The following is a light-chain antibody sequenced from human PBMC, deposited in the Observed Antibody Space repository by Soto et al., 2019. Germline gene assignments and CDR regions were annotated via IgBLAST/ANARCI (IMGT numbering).Light chain of an antibody. J-gene: IGKJ5*01. Sequence: DIQMTQSPSSLSASVGDRVTITCRASQSISRNLNWYQQKPGKAPKLLIYAASSLPGGVPSRFSGSGSGTDFTLTISSLQPEDFATYYCQQANSFPITFGQGTRLEIK. V-gene: IGKV1-39*01. CDR3: QQANSFPIT. CDR2: AAS. CDR1: QSISRN.